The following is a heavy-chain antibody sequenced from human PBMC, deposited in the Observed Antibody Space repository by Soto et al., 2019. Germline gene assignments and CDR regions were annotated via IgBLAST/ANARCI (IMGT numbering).Heavy chain of an antibody. CDR3: ARGGGSPYHDHEFDY. J-gene: IGHJ4*02. V-gene: IGHV4-59*11. CDR1: GVSTSNHY. CDR2: IYYRGTT. D-gene: IGHD2-2*01. Sequence: QVQLQESGPGLVKPSETLSLTCSVSGVSTSNHYWTWIRKPPGQGPEWIGCIYYRGTTNYNAPFNSRVTISVDTSKNQFSLKLTSVTTADTAVYYCARGGGSPYHDHEFDYWGQGILVTFSS.